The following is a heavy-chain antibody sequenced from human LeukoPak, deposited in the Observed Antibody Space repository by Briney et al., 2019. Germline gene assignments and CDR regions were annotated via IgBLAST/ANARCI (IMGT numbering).Heavy chain of an antibody. J-gene: IGHJ4*02. D-gene: IGHD3-16*01. V-gene: IGHV1-8*02. CDR1: GYTFTSYG. CDR2: MKPSSGNT. CDR3: ARWGTAPFDS. Sequence: ASVKVSCKASGYTFTSYGISWVRQAPGQGLEWMGWMKPSSGNTGYAQKFQDRVTMTRDTSINTAYMELSSLTSEDTAMYYCARWGTAPFDSWGQGTLVTVSS.